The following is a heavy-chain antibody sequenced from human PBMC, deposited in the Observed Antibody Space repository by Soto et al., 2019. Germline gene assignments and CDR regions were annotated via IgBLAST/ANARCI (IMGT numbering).Heavy chain of an antibody. CDR2: IYYSGST. CDR1: GGSISSGDYY. V-gene: IGHV4-30-4*01. D-gene: IGHD2-15*01. Sequence: QVQLQESGPGLVKPSQTLSLTCTVSGGSISSGDYYWSWIRQPPGKGLEWIGYIYYSGSTYYNPSLKSRVPISVDTSKNQFSLELISVTAADTAVYYCARYWGGKVGVYFQHWGQGTLVTVSS. J-gene: IGHJ1*01. CDR3: ARYWGGKVGVYFQH.